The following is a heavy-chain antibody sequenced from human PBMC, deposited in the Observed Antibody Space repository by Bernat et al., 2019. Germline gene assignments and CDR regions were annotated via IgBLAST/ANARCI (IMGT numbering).Heavy chain of an antibody. CDR2: IYYSGST. CDR3: ARQGSGWTFDP. V-gene: IGHV4-39*01. D-gene: IGHD6-19*01. J-gene: IGHJ5*02. Sequence: QLQLQESGPGLVKPSETLSLTCTVSGGSISSSSYYWGWIRQPPWKGLEWIGSIYYSGSTYYNPSLKSRVTISVDTSKNQFSLKLSSVTAADTAVYYCARQGSGWTFDPWGQGTLVTVSS. CDR1: GGSISSSSYY.